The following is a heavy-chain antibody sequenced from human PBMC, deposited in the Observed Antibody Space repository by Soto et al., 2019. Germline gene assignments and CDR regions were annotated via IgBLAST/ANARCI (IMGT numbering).Heavy chain of an antibody. Sequence: GESLKISCTGSGYSFSTYWIGWVRQMPGKGLEWMGIIYPGDSDTRYNPSFQGQVTISADTSTKTAYLQWSSLKASDTAIYYCARLSHFRWFGALTSRAYYFKYWGPGTLVTVSS. V-gene: IGHV5-51*01. CDR2: IYPGDSDT. CDR1: GYSFSTYW. CDR3: ARLSHFRWFGALTSRAYYFKY. D-gene: IGHD3-10*01. J-gene: IGHJ4*02.